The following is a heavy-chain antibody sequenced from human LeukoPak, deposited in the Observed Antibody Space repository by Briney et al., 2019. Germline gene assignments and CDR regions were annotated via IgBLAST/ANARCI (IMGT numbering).Heavy chain of an antibody. J-gene: IGHJ6*03. CDR2: IYHSGST. D-gene: IGHD4-23*01. CDR3: ARGGGNSFYYYYYMDV. V-gene: IGHV4-30-2*01. CDR1: GGSISSGGYY. Sequence: PSQTLSLTCTVPGGSISSGGYYWSWIRQPPGKGLEWIGYIYHSGSTYYNPSLKSRVTISVDRSKNQFSLKLSSVTAADTAVYYCARGGGNSFYYYYYMDVWGKGTTVTVSS.